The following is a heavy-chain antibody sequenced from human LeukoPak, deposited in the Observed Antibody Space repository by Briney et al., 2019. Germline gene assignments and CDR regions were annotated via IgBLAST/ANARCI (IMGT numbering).Heavy chain of an antibody. CDR2: ISSSSSYI. J-gene: IGHJ4*02. V-gene: IGHV3-21*01. CDR3: ARAYSSSSSWYFDY. CDR1: GFTFSSYS. D-gene: IGHD6-6*01. Sequence: GGSLRLSCAASGFTFSSYSMNWVRQAPGRGLEWVSSISSSSSYIYYADSVKGRFTISRDNAKNSLYLQMHSLRAEDTAVYYCARAYSSSSSWYFDYWGQGTLVTVSS.